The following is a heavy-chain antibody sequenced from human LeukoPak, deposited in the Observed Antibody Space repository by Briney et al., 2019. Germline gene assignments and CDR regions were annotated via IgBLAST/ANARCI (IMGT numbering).Heavy chain of an antibody. CDR3: ARVGVDYSGNIIKYYFDY. CDR1: GGSISSYY. D-gene: IGHD4-23*01. V-gene: IGHV4-59*01. Sequence: SETLSLTCTVSGGSISSYYWSWIRQPPGKGLEWIGYVYYSGTTNYNPSLKSRVTISVDTSKNQFSLNLSPVIAADTAVYYCARVGVDYSGNIIKYYFDYWGQGTLVTVSS. J-gene: IGHJ4*02. CDR2: VYYSGTT.